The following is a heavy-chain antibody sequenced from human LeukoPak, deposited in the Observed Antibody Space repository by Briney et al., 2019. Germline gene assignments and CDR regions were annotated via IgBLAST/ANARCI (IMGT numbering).Heavy chain of an antibody. Sequence: RPSETLSLTCTVSSASISGYYWSWVRQPPGKGLEWIGYIYYSGSTNYNPSLKSRVTISVDTSKNQFSLNLNSVTAADTPEYSCARTPGSAYYPYYYMDVWGKGTTVTVSS. CDR1: SASISGYY. CDR3: ARTPGSAYYPYYYMDV. CDR2: IYYSGST. D-gene: IGHD6-19*01. J-gene: IGHJ6*03. V-gene: IGHV4-59*01.